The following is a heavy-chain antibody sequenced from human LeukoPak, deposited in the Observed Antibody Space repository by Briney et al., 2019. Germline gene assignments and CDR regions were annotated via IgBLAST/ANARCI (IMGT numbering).Heavy chain of an antibody. CDR2: IRYDGSNK. V-gene: IGHV3-30*02. D-gene: IGHD3-10*01. CDR3: ARDATMAYLDY. CDR1: GFTFSSYG. Sequence: GGTLRLSCAASGFTFSSYGMHWVRQAPGKGLEWVAFIRYDGSNKYYAASVKGRFTISRDNSKNTLYREMDMLTAEDTAVYKVARDATMAYLDYWGQGTLVTVSS. J-gene: IGHJ4*02.